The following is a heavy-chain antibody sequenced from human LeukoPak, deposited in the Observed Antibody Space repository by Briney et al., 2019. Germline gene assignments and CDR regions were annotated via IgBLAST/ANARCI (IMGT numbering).Heavy chain of an antibody. CDR2: ISYDGSNK. D-gene: IGHD2-2*02. V-gene: IGHV3-30*01. CDR1: GFTFSSYA. J-gene: IGHJ3*02. Sequence: GRSLRLSCAASGFTFSSYAMHWVRQAPGKGLEWVAVISYDGSNKYYADSAKGRFTISRDNSKNTLYLQMNSLSAEDTAVYYCARCYCSSTSCYRGAFYIWGQGTMVTVSS. CDR3: ARCYCSSTSCYRGAFYI.